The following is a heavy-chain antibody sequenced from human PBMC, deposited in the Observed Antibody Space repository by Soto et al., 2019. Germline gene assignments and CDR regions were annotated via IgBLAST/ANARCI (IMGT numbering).Heavy chain of an antibody. D-gene: IGHD2-8*01. CDR1: GFTFSDYY. J-gene: IGHJ4*02. CDR2: ISSSSSYT. V-gene: IGHV3-11*06. CDR3: ARTPDCTNGVCSAGFDY. Sequence: QVQLVESGGGLVKPGGSLRLSCAASGFTFSDYYMSWIRQAPGKGLEWVSYISSSSSYTNYADSVQGRFTISRDNAKNSLYLQRNSLRAEDTAVYYCARTPDCTNGVCSAGFDYWGQGTLVTVSS.